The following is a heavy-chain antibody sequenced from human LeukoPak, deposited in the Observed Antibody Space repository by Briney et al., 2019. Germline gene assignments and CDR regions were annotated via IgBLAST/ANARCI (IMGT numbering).Heavy chain of an antibody. Sequence: PSGTLSLTCAVSGGSISSSNWWSWVRQPPGKGLEWIGEIYHSGSTNYNPSLKSRVTISVDKSKNQFSLKLSSVTAADTAVYYCARARSGSHLRWFDPWGQGTLVTVSS. CDR2: IYHSGST. V-gene: IGHV4-4*02. J-gene: IGHJ5*02. D-gene: IGHD1-26*01. CDR3: ARARSGSHLRWFDP. CDR1: GGSISSSNW.